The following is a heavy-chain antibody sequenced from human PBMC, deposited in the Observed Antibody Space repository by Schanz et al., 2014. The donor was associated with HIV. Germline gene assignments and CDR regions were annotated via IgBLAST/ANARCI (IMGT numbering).Heavy chain of an antibody. J-gene: IGHJ4*02. CDR1: GFTFSDYY. CDR2: ISSSGSTI. Sequence: QVQLVESGGGVVQPGRSLRLSCAASGFTFSDYYMSWIRQAPGKGLEWVSYISSSGSTIYYADSVKGRFTISRDNSKNTLYLQMNSLRAEDTAVYYCATSQGIMVATDFDYWGQGTLVTVSS. V-gene: IGHV3-11*04. CDR3: ATSQGIMVATDFDY. D-gene: IGHD5-12*01.